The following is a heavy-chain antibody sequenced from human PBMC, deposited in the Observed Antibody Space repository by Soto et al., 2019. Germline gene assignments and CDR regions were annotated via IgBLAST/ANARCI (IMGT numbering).Heavy chain of an antibody. V-gene: IGHV1-2*02. Sequence: ASVKVSCKVSGYTFTGDYMHWVRQAPGQGLEWMGWINPNSGGTNYAQKFQGRVTMTRDTSISTAYMELSRLRSDDTAVYYCARDVSFGEDYYYGMDVWGQGTTVTVSS. J-gene: IGHJ6*02. CDR2: INPNSGGT. D-gene: IGHD3-10*01. CDR1: GYTFTGDY. CDR3: ARDVSFGEDYYYGMDV.